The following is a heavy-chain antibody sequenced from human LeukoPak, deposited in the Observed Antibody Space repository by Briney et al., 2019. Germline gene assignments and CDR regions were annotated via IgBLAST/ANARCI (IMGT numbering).Heavy chain of an antibody. CDR3: ARFWVPAAMQGKFDY. CDR2: VYYSGSS. Sequence: SETLSLTCSGSGGSITSYYWSWIRQPPGKGLEWIGYVYYSGSSNYNPSLKSRVTISVDTSKNQFSLKLSSVTAADTAVYYCARFWVPAAMQGKFDYWGQGTLVTVSS. J-gene: IGHJ4*02. V-gene: IGHV4-59*08. D-gene: IGHD2-2*01. CDR1: GGSITSYY.